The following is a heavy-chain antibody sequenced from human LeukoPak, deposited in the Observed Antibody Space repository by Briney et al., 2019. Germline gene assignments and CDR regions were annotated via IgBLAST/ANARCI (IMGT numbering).Heavy chain of an antibody. CDR1: SGSISNYY. V-gene: IGHV4-4*07. CDR3: ARLRTGLHYYYYYYMDV. D-gene: IGHD3/OR15-3a*01. J-gene: IGHJ6*03. CDR2: ISTSGT. Sequence: PSETLSLTCNVSSGSISNYYWSWIRQPAGKGLEWIGRISTSGTDYNPSLKSRVTISVDTSKNQFSLKLSSVTAADTAVYYCARLRTGLHYYYYYYMDVWGKGTTVTVSS.